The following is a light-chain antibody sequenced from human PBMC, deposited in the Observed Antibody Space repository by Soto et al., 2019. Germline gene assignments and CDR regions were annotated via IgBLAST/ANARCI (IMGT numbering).Light chain of an antibody. V-gene: IGKV4-1*01. J-gene: IGKJ3*01. CDR3: QQYYSIPIT. CDR1: QSVLYSSNNKNY. Sequence: DIVMTQSPDSLAVSLGERATINCKSSQSVLYSSNNKNYLAWYQQKPGQPPKLLIYWASTRESGVPDRFSGSGSGTDFTLTISSLHAEDVAVYYCQQYYSIPITFGPGTKVDFK. CDR2: WAS.